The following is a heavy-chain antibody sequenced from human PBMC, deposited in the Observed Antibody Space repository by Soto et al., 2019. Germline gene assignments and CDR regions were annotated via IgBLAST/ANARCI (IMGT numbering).Heavy chain of an antibody. V-gene: IGHV4-59*01. CDR2: IYYSGST. J-gene: IGHJ4*02. CDR3: ARTRTALKTFDY. Sequence: KTSETLSLTCTVSGGSISSYYWSWIRQPPGKGLEWIGYIYYSGSTNYNPSLKSRVTISVDTSKNQFSLKLSSVTAADTAVYYCARTRTALKTFDYWGQGTLVTVSS. CDR1: GGSISSYY.